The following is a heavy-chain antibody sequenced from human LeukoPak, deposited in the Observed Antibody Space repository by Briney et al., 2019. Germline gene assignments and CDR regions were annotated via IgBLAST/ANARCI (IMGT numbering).Heavy chain of an antibody. Sequence: GGSLRLSCAASGFTFDNYRMSWVRQAPGKGLEWVSSVNADGGNTYYADSVKGRFTISRDNSKSTLILQMNSLRVEDTALYYCTKRVKYGGTWDHFADWGQGTLVPVSS. J-gene: IGHJ4*02. CDR2: VNADGGNT. D-gene: IGHD1-26*01. CDR1: GFTFDNYR. V-gene: IGHV3-23*01. CDR3: TKRVKYGGTWDHFAD.